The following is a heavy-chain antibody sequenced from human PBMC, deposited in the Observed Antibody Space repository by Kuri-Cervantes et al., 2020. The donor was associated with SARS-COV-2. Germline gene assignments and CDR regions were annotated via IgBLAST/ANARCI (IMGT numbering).Heavy chain of an antibody. J-gene: IGHJ3*02. Sequence: GESLKISCAGSGFSFSSYWMTWVRQAPGKGLEWVANIKQDGSEKYYVDSVKGRFTISRDNTKNSLYLQMNSLRAADTAVYYCARLWYYYDSRGRNGAFAIWGQGTMVTVSS. CDR3: ARLWYYYDSRGRNGAFAI. V-gene: IGHV3-7*01. D-gene: IGHD3-22*01. CDR1: GFSFSSYW. CDR2: IKQDGSEK.